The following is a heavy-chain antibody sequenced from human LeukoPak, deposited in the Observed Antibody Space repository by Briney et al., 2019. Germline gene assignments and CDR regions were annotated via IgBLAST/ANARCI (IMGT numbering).Heavy chain of an antibody. D-gene: IGHD2-2*01. V-gene: IGHV4-39*01. Sequence: SETLSLTCTVSGGSISSSSYYWGWIRQPPGKGLEWIGSIYYSGSTNYNPSLKSRVTISVDTSKNQFSLKLSSVTAADTAVYYCARQVPAANFDYWGQGTLVTVSS. CDR1: GGSISSSSYY. J-gene: IGHJ4*02. CDR2: IYYSGST. CDR3: ARQVPAANFDY.